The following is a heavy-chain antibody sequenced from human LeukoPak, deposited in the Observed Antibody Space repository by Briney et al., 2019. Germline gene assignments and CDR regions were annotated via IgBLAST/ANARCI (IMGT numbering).Heavy chain of an antibody. CDR3: ARRSPNHGWPFDS. CDR1: GGSMNTNTYY. V-gene: IGHV4-39*07. Sequence: PSETLSLTCTVSGGSMNTNTYYWGWIRQPPGKGLEWIGSVYYSGTTYYTESLKGRVTISIDTSKNQFSLTLTSVTAADTAMYYCARRSPNHGWPFDSWGQGTRVTVSS. D-gene: IGHD6-19*01. CDR2: VYYSGTT. J-gene: IGHJ4*02.